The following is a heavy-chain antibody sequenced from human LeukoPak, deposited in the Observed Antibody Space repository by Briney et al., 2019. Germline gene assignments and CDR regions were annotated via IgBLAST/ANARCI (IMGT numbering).Heavy chain of an antibody. CDR3: ARLEEVAAGVC. V-gene: IGHV4-39*01. Sequence: SQTLSLTCTVSGGSISSSSYYWGWIRQPPGKGLEWIGSIYYSGSTYYNPSLKSRVTISVDTSKNQFSLKLSSVTAADTAVYYCARLEEVAAGVCWGQGTLVTVSS. D-gene: IGHD2-15*01. J-gene: IGHJ4*02. CDR2: IYYSGST. CDR1: GGSISSSSYY.